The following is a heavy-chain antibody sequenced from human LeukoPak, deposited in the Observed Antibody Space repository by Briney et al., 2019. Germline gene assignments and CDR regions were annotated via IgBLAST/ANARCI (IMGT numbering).Heavy chain of an antibody. V-gene: IGHV1-18*01. J-gene: IGHJ3*02. D-gene: IGHD7-27*01. CDR1: GYTFTSYG. CDR2: ISAYNGNT. CDR3: ARHLTGDPYAFDI. Sequence: ASVKVSCKASGYTFTSYGISWVRQAPGRGLEWMGWISAYNGNTNYAQKLQGRVTMTTDTSTSTAYMELSSLRSEDTAVYYCARHLTGDPYAFDIWGQGTMVTVSS.